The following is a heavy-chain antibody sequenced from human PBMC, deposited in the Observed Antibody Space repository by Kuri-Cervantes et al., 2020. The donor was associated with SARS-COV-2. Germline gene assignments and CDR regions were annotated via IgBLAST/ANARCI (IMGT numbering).Heavy chain of an antibody. D-gene: IGHD1-7*01. CDR2: IWYDGSNK. CDR3: AAELVAAYGMDV. V-gene: IGHV3-33*01. Sequence: GESLKISCAAAGFTFSSYGMHWVRQAPGKGVGWVAVIWYDGSNKYYVDSVKGRFTISRANSKNSLYLQMNSLSAEDTAVYYCAAELVAAYGMDVWGQGTTVTVSS. J-gene: IGHJ6*02. CDR1: GFTFSSYG.